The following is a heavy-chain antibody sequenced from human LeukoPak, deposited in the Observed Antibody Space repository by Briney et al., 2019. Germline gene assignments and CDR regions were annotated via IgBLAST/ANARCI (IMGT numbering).Heavy chain of an antibody. CDR3: ARAVEDGYVDY. CDR1: GGSISSSSYY. Sequence: SETLSLTCTVSGGSISSSSYYWGWIRQPPGKGLEWIGSIYYSGSTYYNPSLKSRVTISVDTSKNQFSLKLSSVTAADTAVYYCARAVEDGYVDYWGQGTLVTVSS. D-gene: IGHD2-15*01. J-gene: IGHJ4*02. CDR2: IYYSGST. V-gene: IGHV4-39*07.